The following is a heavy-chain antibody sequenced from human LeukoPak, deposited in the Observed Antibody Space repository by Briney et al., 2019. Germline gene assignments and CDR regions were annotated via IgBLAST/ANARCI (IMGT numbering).Heavy chain of an antibody. V-gene: IGHV4-61*01. CDR3: ARSYCSGGSCYTAEYFQH. CDR1: GGSVSSGSYY. D-gene: IGHD2-15*01. Sequence: SETLSLTCTVSGGSVSSGSYYWSWIRQPPGKGLEWIGYIYYSGSTNYNPSLKSRVTISVDTSKNQFSLKLSSVTAADTAVYCCARSYCSGGSCYTAEYFQHWGQGTLVTVSS. CDR2: IYYSGST. J-gene: IGHJ1*01.